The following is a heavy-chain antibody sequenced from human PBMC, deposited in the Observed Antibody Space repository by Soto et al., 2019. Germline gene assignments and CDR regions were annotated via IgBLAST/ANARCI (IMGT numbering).Heavy chain of an antibody. CDR2: ISSSSTI. D-gene: IGHD3-22*01. CDR3: TRQIYPHSSAWD. CDR1: GFTVSSHA. J-gene: IGHJ4*02. Sequence: EVQLLESGGGWVQPGGSLRLSCAASGFTVSSHAMNWVRQAPGKGLEWVSYISSSSTIFYADSVQGRFIISRDNAENSLFLQMNSLRDEDTAVYYCTRQIYPHSSAWDWGQGTLVTVSS. V-gene: IGHV3-48*02.